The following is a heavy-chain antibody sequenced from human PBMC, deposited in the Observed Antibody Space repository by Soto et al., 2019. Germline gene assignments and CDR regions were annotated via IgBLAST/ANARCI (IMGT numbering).Heavy chain of an antibody. D-gene: IGHD6-6*01. CDR3: ARERPDGARLDP. Sequence: QVQLQESGPGLVKPSQTLSLTCTVSGGSISSGDYYWSWIRQPPGKGLEWIGNIYHSGSTNYNPSIMRRVTISVDTSKNQFSLKLSSVTAADTAVYYCARERPDGARLDPWGQGTLVTVSS. V-gene: IGHV4-30-4*01. CDR2: IYHSGST. CDR1: GGSISSGDYY. J-gene: IGHJ5*02.